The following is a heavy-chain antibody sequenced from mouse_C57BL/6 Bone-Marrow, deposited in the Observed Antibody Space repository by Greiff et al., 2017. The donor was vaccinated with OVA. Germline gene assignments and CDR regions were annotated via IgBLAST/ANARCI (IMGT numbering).Heavy chain of an antibody. J-gene: IGHJ1*03. Sequence: EVQRVESGPGMVKPSQSLSLTCTVTGFSITSCYVSHWLRHFPGNKLEWMGYISYSGSTNYNPSLKSRISITHDTSKNHFVLQLNSVTTDDTAADYCAREDYGSSYGYMDGWGTGTTVTVSS. D-gene: IGHD1-1*01. V-gene: IGHV3-1*01. CDR2: ISYSGST. CDR3: AREDYGSSYGYMDG. CDR1: GFSITSCYV.